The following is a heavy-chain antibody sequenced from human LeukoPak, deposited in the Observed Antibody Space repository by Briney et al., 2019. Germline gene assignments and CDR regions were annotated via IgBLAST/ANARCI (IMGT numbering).Heavy chain of an antibody. D-gene: IGHD3-3*01. V-gene: IGHV3-7*01. CDR1: GFIFRNYW. J-gene: IGHJ4*02. CDR2: IKQDGSET. CDR3: ARDFWGAYRVDYFDY. Sequence: GGSLRLSCAASGFIFRNYWMSWVRRAPGKGLEWVANIKQDGSETYYVDSVRGRFTISRDNAEKSLYLQMNSLRVEDTAVYYCARDFWGAYRVDYFDYWGQGTLVTVFS.